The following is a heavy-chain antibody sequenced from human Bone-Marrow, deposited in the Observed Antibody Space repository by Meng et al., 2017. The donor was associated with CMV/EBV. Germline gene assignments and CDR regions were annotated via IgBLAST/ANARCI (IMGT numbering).Heavy chain of an antibody. CDR1: GFTFSSYS. CDR3: ARDLVYCSSTSCYYWVGGMDV. V-gene: IGHV3-48*04. Sequence: GGSLRLSCAASGFTFSSYSMNWVRQAPGKGLEWVSYISSSSSTIYYADSVKGRFTISRDNAKNSLYLQMNSLRAEDTAVYYCARDLVYCSSTSCYYWVGGMDVWGQGTTVTVSS. J-gene: IGHJ6*02. CDR2: ISSSSSTI. D-gene: IGHD2-2*01.